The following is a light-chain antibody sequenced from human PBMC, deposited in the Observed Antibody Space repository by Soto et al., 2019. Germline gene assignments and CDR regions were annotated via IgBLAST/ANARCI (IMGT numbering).Light chain of an antibody. J-gene: IGLJ1*01. Sequence: QSALTQPASVSGSPGQSITISCTGTSSDVGGYNYVSWYQQHPGKAPKLMIYEVSNRPSGVSNRFSGSKSGNTASLTNSGLQAWDEADYYCSSYTSSSTLFVFGTGTKLTVL. V-gene: IGLV2-14*01. CDR1: SSDVGGYNY. CDR3: SSYTSSSTLFV. CDR2: EVS.